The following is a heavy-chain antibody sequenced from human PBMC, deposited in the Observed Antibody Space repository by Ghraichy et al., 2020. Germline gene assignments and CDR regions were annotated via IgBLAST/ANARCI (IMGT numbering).Heavy chain of an antibody. CDR3: ASFEGNYYDSSGYPFLRFFYYYGMDV. J-gene: IGHJ6*02. V-gene: IGHV1-18*01. CDR2: ISAYNGNT. Sequence: ASVKVSCKASGYTFTSYGISWVRQAPGQGLEWMGWISAYNGNTNYAQKLQGRVTMTTDTSTSTAYMELRSLRSDDTAVYYCASFEGNYYDSSGYPFLRFFYYYGMDVWGQGTTVTVSS. CDR1: GYTFTSYG. D-gene: IGHD3-22*01.